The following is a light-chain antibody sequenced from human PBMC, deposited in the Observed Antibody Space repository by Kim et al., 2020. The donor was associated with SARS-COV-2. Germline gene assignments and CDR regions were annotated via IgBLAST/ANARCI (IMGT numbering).Light chain of an antibody. CDR1: TSRVGGYTH. J-gene: IGLJ3*02. V-gene: IGLV2-14*04. Sequence: GQYLTSPYPRTTSRVGGYTHVSWYHQHAGKAPKLMIYDVSKRPSGVSNRFSGSKSGNTASLTISGLQAEDEADYYCSSYTSSNSWVFGGGTQLTVL. CDR2: DVS. CDR3: SSYTSSNSWV.